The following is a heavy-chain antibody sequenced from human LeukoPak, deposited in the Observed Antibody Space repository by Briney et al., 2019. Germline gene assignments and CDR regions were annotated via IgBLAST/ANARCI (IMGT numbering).Heavy chain of an antibody. D-gene: IGHD3-22*01. J-gene: IGHJ4*02. CDR2: MNPNSGNT. Sequence: VASVKVSCKASGYTFTSYDINWVRQATGQGLEWMGWMNPNSGNTAYAQKFQGRVTMTRNTSISTAYMELSSLRSEDTAVYYCARAHTYYYDSSGYYTDYWGQGTLVTVSS. V-gene: IGHV1-8*01. CDR1: GYTFTSYD. CDR3: ARAHTYYYDSSGYYTDY.